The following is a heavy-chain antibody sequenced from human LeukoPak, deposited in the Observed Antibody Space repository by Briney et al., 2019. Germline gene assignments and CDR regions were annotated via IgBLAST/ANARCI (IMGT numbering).Heavy chain of an antibody. V-gene: IGHV4-59*01. D-gene: IGHD3-22*01. CDR2: IYYSGST. CDR1: GGSISSYY. CDR3: ARAPITYYYDSSGYYYPGGFDY. Sequence: SETLSLTCTVSGGSISSYYWSWIRQPPGKGLEWIGYIYYSGSTNYNPSLKSRVTTSVDTSKNQFSLKLSSVTAADTAVYYCARAPITYYYDSSGYYYPGGFDYWGQGTLVTVSS. J-gene: IGHJ4*02.